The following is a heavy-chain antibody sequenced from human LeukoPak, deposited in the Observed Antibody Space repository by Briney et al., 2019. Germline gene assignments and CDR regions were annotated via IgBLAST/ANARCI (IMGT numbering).Heavy chain of an antibody. D-gene: IGHD6-19*01. CDR3: VRSAVAATYGMDV. Sequence: SETLSLTCTVSGGSISSYYWSWIRQPPGKGLEWIGYIYYSGSTNYNPSLKSRVTISVDTSKNQFSLKLSSVTAADTAVYYCVRSAVAATYGMDVWGQGTTVTVSS. CDR2: IYYSGST. CDR1: GGSISSYY. V-gene: IGHV4-59*01. J-gene: IGHJ6*02.